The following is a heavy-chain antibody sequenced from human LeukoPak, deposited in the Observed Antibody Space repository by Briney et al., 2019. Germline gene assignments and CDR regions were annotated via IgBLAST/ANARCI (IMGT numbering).Heavy chain of an antibody. Sequence: PGASVKVSCKASGGTFSSNAISWVRQAPGQGLEWMGGIIPIFGTANYAQKFQGRVTITADESTSTAYMELSSLRSEDTAVYYCASLDTVTEFDYWGQGTLVTVSS. V-gene: IGHV1-69*01. CDR3: ASLDTVTEFDY. J-gene: IGHJ4*02. CDR1: GGTFSSNA. CDR2: IIPIFGTA. D-gene: IGHD4-17*01.